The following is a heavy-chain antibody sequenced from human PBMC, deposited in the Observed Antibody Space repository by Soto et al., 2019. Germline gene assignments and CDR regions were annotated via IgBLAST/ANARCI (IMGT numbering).Heavy chain of an antibody. CDR2: IYYDGST. CDR3: TRDQSGYDYI. CDR1: GFTANSVY. V-gene: IGHV3-66*01. Sequence: VQVVESGGGLVQPGGSLRLSCAASGFTANSVYMSWVRQAPGKGLQWVSLIYYDGSTLYADSVKGRFTISRDNSKNTLYLQMNSLRAEDTAVYYCTRDQSGYDYIWGQGTRVTVSS. D-gene: IGHD5-12*01. J-gene: IGHJ4*02.